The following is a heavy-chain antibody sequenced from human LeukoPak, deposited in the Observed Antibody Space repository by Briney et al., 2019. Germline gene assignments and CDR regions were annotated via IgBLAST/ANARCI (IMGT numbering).Heavy chain of an antibody. CDR2: INHSGST. Sequence: TSETLSLTCAVYGGSFSGYYWSWIRQPPGKGLKWIGEINHSGSTNYNPSLKSRVTISVDTSKKQLSLKLSSVTAADTAVYYCARQFRRFLEWLWFDPWGQGTLVTVSS. V-gene: IGHV4-34*01. D-gene: IGHD3-3*01. J-gene: IGHJ5*02. CDR1: GGSFSGYY. CDR3: ARQFRRFLEWLWFDP.